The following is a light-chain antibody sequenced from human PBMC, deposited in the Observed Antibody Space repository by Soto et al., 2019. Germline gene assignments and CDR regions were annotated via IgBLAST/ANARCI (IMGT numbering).Light chain of an antibody. V-gene: IGKV1-39*01. Sequence: DIQMTQSPSSLSASVGDRVTITCRASQSISSYLNWYQQKPGKAPKVLIYDASSLQSGVPSRFSGSGTGTDFTLTISSLQPEDFATYYCQQCYSMSWTFGQGTKVEIK. J-gene: IGKJ1*01. CDR3: QQCYSMSWT. CDR2: DAS. CDR1: QSISSY.